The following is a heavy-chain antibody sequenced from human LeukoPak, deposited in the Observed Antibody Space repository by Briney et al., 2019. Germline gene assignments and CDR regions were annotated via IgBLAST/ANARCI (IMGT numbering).Heavy chain of an antibody. Sequence: SETLSLTCSVSDDSITMYYWTWIRQPPGKGLEWIGYVDHTGSTNFNPSLNGRVSISRDTTKNLFSLRLRSVTAADTAVYFCARDRDYRGSDTFYTYYFESWGQGTLVTVSS. CDR3: ARDRDYRGSDTFYTYYFES. D-gene: IGHD3-10*01. V-gene: IGHV4-59*01. J-gene: IGHJ4*02. CDR1: DDSITMYY. CDR2: VDHTGST.